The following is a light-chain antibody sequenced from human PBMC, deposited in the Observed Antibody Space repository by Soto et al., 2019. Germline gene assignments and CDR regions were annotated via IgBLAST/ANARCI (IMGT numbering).Light chain of an antibody. J-gene: IGKJ1*01. Sequence: EMVLTQSPGTLSLSPGDRATLSCRASQSVSSSYLAWYQQKPGQAPRLLIFDASTRATGIPARFSGSGSGTEFTLTITSLQSEDFAVYYCQQYNAWPRTFGQGTKVDIK. V-gene: IGKV3-15*01. CDR1: QSVSSSY. CDR2: DAS. CDR3: QQYNAWPRT.